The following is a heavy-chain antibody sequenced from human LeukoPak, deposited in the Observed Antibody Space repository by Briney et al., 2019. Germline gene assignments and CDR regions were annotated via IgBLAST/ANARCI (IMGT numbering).Heavy chain of an antibody. Sequence: ASVKVSYKASGYTFTSYYMHWVRQAPGQGLEWMGIINPSGGSTSYAQKFQGRVTMTRDTSTSTVYMELSSLRSEDTAVYYCARASYGSGRLYYFDYWGQGTLVTVSS. J-gene: IGHJ4*02. CDR3: ARASYGSGRLYYFDY. D-gene: IGHD3-10*01. V-gene: IGHV1-46*01. CDR2: INPSGGST. CDR1: GYTFTSYY.